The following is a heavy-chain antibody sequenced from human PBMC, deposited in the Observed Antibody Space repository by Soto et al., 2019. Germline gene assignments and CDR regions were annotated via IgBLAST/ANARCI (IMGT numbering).Heavy chain of an antibody. J-gene: IGHJ4*02. D-gene: IGHD3-16*01. CDR1: GGSISSYY. CDR2: IYYSGST. Sequence: SETLSLTCTVSGGSISSYYWSWILQPPGKGLEWIGYIYYSGSTNYNPSLKSRVTISVDTSKNQFSLKLSSVTAADTAVYYCARMGALTMAYDYWGQGTLVTVSS. V-gene: IGHV4-59*01. CDR3: ARMGALTMAYDY.